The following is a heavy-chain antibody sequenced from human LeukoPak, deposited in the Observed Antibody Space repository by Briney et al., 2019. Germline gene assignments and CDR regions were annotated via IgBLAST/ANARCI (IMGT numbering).Heavy chain of an antibody. D-gene: IGHD2-2*01. J-gene: IGHJ3*02. CDR2: INPNSGGT. Sequence: ASVKVSCKATGYTYTGYYKHWVRQAPGQGLEWMGWINPNSGGTNYAQKFQGRVTMTRDTSITTAYMELSRLISDDTAVYYCARDRRSYCSITSCLDIFDIWGQGTMVTVYS. V-gene: IGHV1-2*02. CDR1: GYTYTGYY. CDR3: ARDRRSYCSITSCLDIFDI.